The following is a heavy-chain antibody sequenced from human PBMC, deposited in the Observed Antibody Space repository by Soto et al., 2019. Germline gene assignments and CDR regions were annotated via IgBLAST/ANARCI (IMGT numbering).Heavy chain of an antibody. Sequence: GASVKVSCKASGYTFTSYDINWVRQATGQGLEWMGWMNPNSGNTGYAQKFQGRVTMTRNTSISTAYMELSSLRSEDTAVYYCAREGLYCSGGSCRLDPYYNWFDPWGQGTLVTVSS. V-gene: IGHV1-8*01. CDR3: AREGLYCSGGSCRLDPYYNWFDP. CDR2: MNPNSGNT. D-gene: IGHD2-15*01. J-gene: IGHJ5*02. CDR1: GYTFTSYD.